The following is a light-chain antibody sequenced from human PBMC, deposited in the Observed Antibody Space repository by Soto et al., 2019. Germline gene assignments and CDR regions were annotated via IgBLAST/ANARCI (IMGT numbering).Light chain of an antibody. J-gene: IGKJ4*01. CDR3: QQFGTSQA. V-gene: IGKV3-20*01. CDR2: GVS. Sequence: EIVLTQSPGTLSLSPGERAILSCRASQRVGSSSLAWYQQRPGQAPRLLIYGVSTRATGIPDRFSGSGSGTDFPLTISRLASEDVAWYFCQQFGTSQAFGGGTKVEIK. CDR1: QRVGSSS.